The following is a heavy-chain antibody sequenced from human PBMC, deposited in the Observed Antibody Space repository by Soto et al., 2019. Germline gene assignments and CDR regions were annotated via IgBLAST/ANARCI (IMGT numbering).Heavy chain of an antibody. Sequence: QVQLVESGGGVVQPGRSLRLACTGSGFNFNNYAMYWVRQAPGKGLEWVAGISSDGSNKYYADSVKGRCTISRDKSQNTLFLQVNSLRAEDTAVYYCARDSLEWFLSTYGYWGQGTRVTVSS. D-gene: IGHD3-3*01. CDR2: ISSDGSNK. CDR3: ARDSLEWFLSTYGY. V-gene: IGHV3-30-3*01. J-gene: IGHJ4*02. CDR1: GFNFNNYA.